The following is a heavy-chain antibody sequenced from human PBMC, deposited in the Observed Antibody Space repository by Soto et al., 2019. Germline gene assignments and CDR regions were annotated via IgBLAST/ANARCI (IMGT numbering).Heavy chain of an antibody. CDR1: GYTFTSYG. CDR3: AREFGSGSSSSYYGMDV. CDR2: IIPNIGAT. J-gene: IGHJ6*02. D-gene: IGHD6-13*01. Sequence: ASVKVSCKASGYTFTSYGISWVRQAPGQGLEWMGGIIPNIGATNYAQKFQGWVTITGDASTSTAYMELSRLRSEDTAVYYCAREFGSGSSSSYYGMDVWGQGTTVTVSS. V-gene: IGHV1-2*04.